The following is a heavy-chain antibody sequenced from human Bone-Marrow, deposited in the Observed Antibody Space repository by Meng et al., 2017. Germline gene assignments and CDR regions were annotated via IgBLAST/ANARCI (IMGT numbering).Heavy chain of an antibody. CDR3: AKDMSWRIQIDYYYYGMDV. CDR2: FSWDGGST. V-gene: IGHV3-43D*03. CDR1: EFTFDDYA. J-gene: IGHJ6*02. D-gene: IGHD5-18*01. Sequence: GGSLRPSCPASEFTFDDYAMHWVRQAPGKVLEWVSLFSWDGGSTYYADSVKGRFTISRDNSKNSLYLQMNSLRAEDTAFYYCAKDMSWRIQIDYYYYGMDVWGQGTTVTVSS.